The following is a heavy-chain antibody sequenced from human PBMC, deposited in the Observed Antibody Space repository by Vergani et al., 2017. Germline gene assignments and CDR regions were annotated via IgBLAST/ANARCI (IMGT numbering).Heavy chain of an antibody. V-gene: IGHV4-34*01. J-gene: IGHJ6*02. CDR1: GGSFSGYY. Sequence: QVQLRQWGAGLLKPSETLSLTCAVYGGSFSGYYWSWIRQPPGKGLEWIGEINHSGSTNYNPSLKSRVTISVDTTKNQFSLKLSSVTAADTAVYYCARGMFIYGMDVWGQGTTVTVSS. CDR2: INHSGST. CDR3: ARGMFIYGMDV. D-gene: IGHD3-10*02.